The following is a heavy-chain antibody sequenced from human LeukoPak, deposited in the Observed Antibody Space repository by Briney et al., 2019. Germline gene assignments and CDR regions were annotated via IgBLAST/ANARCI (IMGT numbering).Heavy chain of an antibody. J-gene: IGHJ6*03. D-gene: IGHD3-3*01. CDR3: ARDYQFWSGYLHYYYYYMDV. Sequence: SQTLSLTCTVSGGSISSGSYYWSWIRQPAGKGLEWIVRIYTSGSTNYNPSLKSRVTISVDTSKNKFSLKLSSVTAADTAVYYCARDYQFWSGYLHYYYYYMDVWGKGTTVTVSS. CDR2: IYTSGST. CDR1: GGSISSGSYY. V-gene: IGHV4-61*02.